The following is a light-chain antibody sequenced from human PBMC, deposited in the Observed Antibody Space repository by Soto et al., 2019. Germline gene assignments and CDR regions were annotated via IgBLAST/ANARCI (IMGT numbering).Light chain of an antibody. V-gene: IGKV1-9*01. CDR3: QRLNSYSAE. J-gene: IGKJ1*01. CDR2: TAS. Sequence: TMSPASVFLSILEILTITFRASQGISNYLGWCQQKPGKAPKLLIYTASTLQSGVPSRFSGSGSGTDFTLTISCLQPEDFATYCCQRLNSYSAEFGQGGKVEIK. CDR1: QGISNY.